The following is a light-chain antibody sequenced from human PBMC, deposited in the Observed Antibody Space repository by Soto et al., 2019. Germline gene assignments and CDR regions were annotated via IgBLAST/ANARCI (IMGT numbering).Light chain of an antibody. Sequence: DIQMTQSPSTLSASVGDRVTITCRASQSISSWLAWYQQKPGKAPTLLISDASSLESGVPSRFSGSGSGTEFTLTISRLQPDDIATYYCQQYNSYSPLTFGGGTKLEIK. J-gene: IGKJ4*02. CDR1: QSISSW. CDR2: DAS. CDR3: QQYNSYSPLT. V-gene: IGKV1-5*01.